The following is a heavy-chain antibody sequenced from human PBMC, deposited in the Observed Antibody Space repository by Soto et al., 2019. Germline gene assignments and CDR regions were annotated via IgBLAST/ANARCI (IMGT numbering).Heavy chain of an antibody. V-gene: IGHV1-69*06. J-gene: IGHJ4*02. CDR3: ATSSYSYGHTLWY. CDR1: GCTFSSYA. D-gene: IGHD5-18*01. Sequence: ASVKVSCKASGCTFSSYAISWVRQAPGQGLEWMGGISPIFGTANYAQKFQGRVTITADKSTSTAYMELSSLRSEDTAVYYCATSSYSYGHTLWYWGQGTLVTVSS. CDR2: ISPIFGTA.